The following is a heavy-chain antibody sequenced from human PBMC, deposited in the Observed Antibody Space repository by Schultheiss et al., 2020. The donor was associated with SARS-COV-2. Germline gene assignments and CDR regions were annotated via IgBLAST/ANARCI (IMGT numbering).Heavy chain of an antibody. CDR3: ASPLTAA. CDR1: GYTFSDYA. J-gene: IGHJ5*02. V-gene: IGHV1-2*02. CDR2: INPNSGGT. Sequence: ASVKVSCKAFGYTFSDYAMHWVRQAPGQGPEWMGWINPNSGGTNYAQKFQGRVTMTRDTSISTAYMELSRLRSEDTAVYYCASPLTAAWGQGTLVTVSS. D-gene: IGHD2-2*01.